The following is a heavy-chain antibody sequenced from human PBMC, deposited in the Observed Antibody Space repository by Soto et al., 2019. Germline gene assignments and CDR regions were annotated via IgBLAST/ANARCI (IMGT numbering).Heavy chain of an antibody. CDR1: GGSISSYY. CDR3: ARADYDILTGYSPYYYGMDV. Sequence: SETLPLTCTVSGGSISSYYWSWIRQPPGKGLEWIGYIYYSGSTNYNPSLKSRVTISVDTSKNQFSLKLSSVTAADTAVYYCARADYDILTGYSPYYYGMDVWGQGTTVTVSS. J-gene: IGHJ6*02. D-gene: IGHD3-9*01. V-gene: IGHV4-59*01. CDR2: IYYSGST.